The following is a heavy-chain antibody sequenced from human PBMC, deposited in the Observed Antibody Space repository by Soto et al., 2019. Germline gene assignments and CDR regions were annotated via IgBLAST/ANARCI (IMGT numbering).Heavy chain of an antibody. Sequence: ASVKVSCKASGGTFSSYAISWVRQAPGQGLEWMGGIIPIFGTANYAQKFQGRVTITADESTSTAYMELSSLRSEDTAVYYCASSLTYYYDSSGSYFDYWGQGTLVTVSS. J-gene: IGHJ4*02. CDR1: GGTFSSYA. V-gene: IGHV1-69*13. CDR2: IIPIFGTA. D-gene: IGHD3-22*01. CDR3: ASSLTYYYDSSGSYFDY.